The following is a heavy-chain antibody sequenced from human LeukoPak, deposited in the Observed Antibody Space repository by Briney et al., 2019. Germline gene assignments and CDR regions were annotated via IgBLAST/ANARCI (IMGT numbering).Heavy chain of an antibody. D-gene: IGHD4-23*01. J-gene: IGHJ6*02. Sequence: GGSLRLSCTASGFTFSSYGMSWVRQAPGKGLDWVSAVSSGGNSNYADSVTGRFTISRDNSKNTLYLQMNSLRAEDTAVYCCAKDGSDDYGGNSNPFYYYYYGMDVWGQGTTVTVSS. CDR1: GFTFSSYG. CDR3: AKDGSDDYGGNSNPFYYYYYGMDV. CDR2: VSSGGNS. V-gene: IGHV3-23*01.